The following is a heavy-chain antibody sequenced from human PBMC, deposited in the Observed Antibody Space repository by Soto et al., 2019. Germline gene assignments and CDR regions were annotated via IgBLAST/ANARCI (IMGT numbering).Heavy chain of an antibody. CDR2: MYPDDSDI. CDR1: GYRFSFSW. J-gene: IGHJ3*02. CDR3: ATAYVSDFENSNYYRDAFDI. D-gene: IGHD3-22*01. Sequence: ESQTNSSKTSGYRFSFSWIGLVGQMPGKGLDWMAIMYPDDSDIRYSPSFEAHVTISADKSTSTAFLQWSSLKASDPAMYYCATAYVSDFENSNYYRDAFDIWGQGTLVTVSS. V-gene: IGHV5-51*01.